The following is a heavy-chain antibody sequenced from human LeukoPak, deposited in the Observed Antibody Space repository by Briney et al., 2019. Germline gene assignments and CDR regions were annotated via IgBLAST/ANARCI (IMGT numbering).Heavy chain of an antibody. CDR3: ARDDYVWGSYPKPEYYFDY. V-gene: IGHV4-39*02. J-gene: IGHJ4*02. CDR1: GGSISSSSYY. D-gene: IGHD3-16*02. CDR2: IYYSGST. Sequence: SETPSLTCTVSGGSISSSSYYWGWIRQPPGKGLEWIGSIYYSGSTYYNPSLKSRVTISVDTSKNQFSLKLSSVTAADTAVYYCARDDYVWGSYPKPEYYFDYWGQGTLVTVSS.